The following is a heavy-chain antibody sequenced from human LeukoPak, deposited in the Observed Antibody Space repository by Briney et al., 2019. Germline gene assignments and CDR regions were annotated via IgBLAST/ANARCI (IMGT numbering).Heavy chain of an antibody. V-gene: IGHV4-30-4*01. Sequence: SETLSLTCTVSGGSISSGDYDWSWIRQPPGKGLELIGYIYYSGSTYYNPSLTSRVTISVDTSKNQFSLKLSSVTAADTAVYYCARALGGNFGYYGSGGGYYFDSWGQGTLVTVSS. CDR2: IYYSGST. CDR1: GGSISSGDYD. J-gene: IGHJ4*02. D-gene: IGHD3-10*01. CDR3: ARALGGNFGYYGSGGGYYFDS.